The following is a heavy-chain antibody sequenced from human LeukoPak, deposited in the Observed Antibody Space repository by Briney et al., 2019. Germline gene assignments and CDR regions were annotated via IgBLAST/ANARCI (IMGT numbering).Heavy chain of an antibody. D-gene: IGHD4-17*01. CDR1: GTSFTSYY. Sequence: SETLSLACGVSGTSFTSYYWSWIRQTPGKGLEWIGEVNHSGYTNMNPSLKSRVTISVDTSKNQFSLMMTSVTAADTAVYFCARMNTGHDYWGQGVLVTVSS. CDR2: VNHSGYT. CDR3: ARMNTGHDY. J-gene: IGHJ4*02. V-gene: IGHV4-34*01.